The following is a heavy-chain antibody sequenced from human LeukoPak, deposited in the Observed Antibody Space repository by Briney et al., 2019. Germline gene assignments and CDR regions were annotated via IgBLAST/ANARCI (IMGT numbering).Heavy chain of an antibody. D-gene: IGHD3-10*01. CDR1: GFTFSSYG. V-gene: IGHV3-30*02. J-gene: IGHJ3*02. Sequence: PGGSLRLSCAASGFTFSSYGMHWVRQAPGKGLEWVAFIRYDGSNKYYADSVKGRFTISRDNSKNTLYLQMNSLRAEDTAVYYCAKGLLWFGELLNDAFDIWGQGTMVTVSS. CDR3: AKGLLWFGELLNDAFDI. CDR2: IRYDGSNK.